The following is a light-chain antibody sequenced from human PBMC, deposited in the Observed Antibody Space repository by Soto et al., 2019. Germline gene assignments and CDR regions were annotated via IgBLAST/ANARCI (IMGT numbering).Light chain of an antibody. V-gene: IGLV1-44*01. CDR2: SNN. CDR1: SSNIGSNT. CDR3: AAWDDSLNGVV. Sequence: QSALTQPPSASGTPGQRVTISCSGSSSNIGSNTVNWYQQLPGTAHKLLIYSNNQRPSGVPDRFTGSKSGTSASLAISGLQSEDEADYDCAAWDDSLNGVVFGGGTKLAVL. J-gene: IGLJ2*01.